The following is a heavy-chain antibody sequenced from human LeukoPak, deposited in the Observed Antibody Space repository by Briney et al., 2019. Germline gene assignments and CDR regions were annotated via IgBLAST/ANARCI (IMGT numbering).Heavy chain of an antibody. V-gene: IGHV3-15*01. CDR3: TTHPGLLWFGEYSYDAFDI. D-gene: IGHD3-10*01. J-gene: IGHJ3*02. CDR2: IKSKTGGGTT. CDR1: GFTFSNAW. Sequence: GGALSLSCAASGFTFSNAWMSWVRQAPGKGLEWVGRIKSKTGGGTTDYAAPVKGRFTISRDDSKNTLYLQMNSLKTEDTAVYYCTTHPGLLWFGEYSYDAFDIWGQGTMVTVSS.